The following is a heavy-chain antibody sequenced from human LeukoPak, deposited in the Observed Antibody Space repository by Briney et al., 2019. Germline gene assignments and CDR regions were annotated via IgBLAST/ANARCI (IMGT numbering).Heavy chain of an antibody. Sequence: PSETLSLTCAVYGGSFSGYYWSWIRQPPGKGLEWIGEINHSGSTNYNPSLKSRVTISVDTSKNQFSLKLSSMTAADTAVYYCARVGYCSSTSCYGGRDYWGQGTLVTVSS. D-gene: IGHD2-2*01. V-gene: IGHV4-34*01. J-gene: IGHJ4*02. CDR3: ARVGYCSSTSCYGGRDY. CDR2: INHSGST. CDR1: GGSFSGYY.